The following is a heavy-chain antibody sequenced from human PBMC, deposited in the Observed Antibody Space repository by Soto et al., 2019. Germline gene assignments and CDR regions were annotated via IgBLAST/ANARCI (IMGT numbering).Heavy chain of an antibody. CDR3: ARDAYCSGGNCYRIGDFDC. CDR1: GYTFTSYG. J-gene: IGHJ4*02. CDR2: ISVYNGNT. D-gene: IGHD2-15*01. V-gene: IGHV1-18*01. Sequence: QVQLVQSGDEVKKPGASVKVSCKASGYTFTSYGLSWVRQAPGQGLEWMGWISVYNGNTNYAQKLQGRVTMTTDTSTSTAYMEQRSLRYDDTAMYYCARDAYCSGGNCYRIGDFDCWGQGTLVTVSS.